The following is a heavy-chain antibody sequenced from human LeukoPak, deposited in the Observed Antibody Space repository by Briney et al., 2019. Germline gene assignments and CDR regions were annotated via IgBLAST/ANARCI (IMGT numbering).Heavy chain of an antibody. D-gene: IGHD2-21*01. CDR3: AREFTLWSPHAFDI. CDR1: GFTLSSYW. J-gene: IGHJ3*02. V-gene: IGHV3-7*01. CDR2: IKQDGSEK. Sequence: GGSLRLSCAASGFTLSSYWMSWVRQAPGKGLEWVANIKQDGSEKYYVDSVKGRFTISRDNAKNSLYLQMNSLRAEDTAVYYCAREFTLWSPHAFDIWGQGTMVTVSS.